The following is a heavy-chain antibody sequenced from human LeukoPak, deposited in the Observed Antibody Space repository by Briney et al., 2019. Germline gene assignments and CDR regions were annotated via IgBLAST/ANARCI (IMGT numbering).Heavy chain of an antibody. CDR2: ISSSSSYI. J-gene: IGHJ4*02. CDR3: ARDGGKITIFGVVILYYFDY. Sequence: GGSLRLSCAASGFTFSSYSMNWVRQAPGKGLEWVSSISSSSSYIYYADSVKGRFTISRDNSKNTLYLQMNSLRAEDTAVYYCARDGGKITIFGVVILYYFDYWGQGTLVTVSS. CDR1: GFTFSSYS. D-gene: IGHD3-3*01. V-gene: IGHV3-21*01.